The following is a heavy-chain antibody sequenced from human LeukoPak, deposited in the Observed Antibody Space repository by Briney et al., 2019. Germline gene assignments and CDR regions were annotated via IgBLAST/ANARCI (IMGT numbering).Heavy chain of an antibody. J-gene: IGHJ4*02. D-gene: IGHD3-10*01. CDR3: ARIWGHLGRFDY. CDR1: GGSTRGYS. V-gene: IGHV4-59*01. Sequence: SETLSLTCTVSGGSTRGYSWSWIRQPPGKGLEWIGYIYHSGSTNYNPSFKSRVTISLDTSKNQFSLKLSSVTAADTAVYYCARIWGHLGRFDYWGQGALVTVSS. CDR2: IYHSGST.